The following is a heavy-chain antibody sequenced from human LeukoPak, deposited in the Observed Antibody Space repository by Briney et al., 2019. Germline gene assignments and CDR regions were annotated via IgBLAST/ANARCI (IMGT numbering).Heavy chain of an antibody. CDR3: ARGRTVDY. V-gene: IGHV4-34*01. CDR2: INHSGST. J-gene: IGHJ4*02. CDR1: GGSFSGYY. Sequence: SETLSLTCAVYGGSFSGYYWSWIRQPPGKGLEWIGEINHSGSTNYNPSLKSRVTISVDTSKNQFSLKLSSVTAADTAVYYCARGRTVDYWGQGALVTVSS.